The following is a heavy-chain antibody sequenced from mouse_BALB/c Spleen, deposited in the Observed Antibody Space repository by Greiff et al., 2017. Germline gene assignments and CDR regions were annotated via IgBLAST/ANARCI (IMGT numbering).Heavy chain of an antibody. Sequence: QVQLQQSGAELAKPGASVKMSCKASGYTFTSYWMHWVKQRPGQGLEWIGYINPSTGYTEYNQKFKDKATLTADKSSSTAYIQLSSPTSEDSAVYYCASRVRAPFDYWGQGTTLTVSS. CDR1: GYTFTSYW. CDR2: INPSTGYT. J-gene: IGHJ2*01. V-gene: IGHV1-7*01. CDR3: ASRVRAPFDY. D-gene: IGHD2-14*01.